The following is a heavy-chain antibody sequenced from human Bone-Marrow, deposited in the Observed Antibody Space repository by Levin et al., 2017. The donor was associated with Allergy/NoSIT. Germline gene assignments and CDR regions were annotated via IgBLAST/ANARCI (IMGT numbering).Heavy chain of an antibody. CDR1: GGSISSSSYY. J-gene: IGHJ6*02. Sequence: SETLSLTCTVSGGSISSSSYYWGWIRQPPGKGLEWIGSIYYSGSTYYNPSLKSRVTISVDTSKNQFSLKLSSVTAADTAVYYCASISISSGWQAGGDGNYYGMDVWGQGTTVTVSS. CDR3: ASISISSGWQAGGDGNYYGMDV. D-gene: IGHD6-19*01. V-gene: IGHV4-39*01. CDR2: IYYSGST.